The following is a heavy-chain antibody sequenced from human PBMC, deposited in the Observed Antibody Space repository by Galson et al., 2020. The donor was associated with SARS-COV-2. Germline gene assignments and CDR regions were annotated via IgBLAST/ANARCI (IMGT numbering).Heavy chain of an antibody. CDR3: ARLPVVRGVDY. Sequence: ASETLSLTCTASGGTINIYSWRWIRQPPGKGLEWIGYIYYGGKTNYNPSLKNRVTISVNTSKSQFSLTLSSVTAADTAMYYCARLPVVRGVDYWGQGIPVTVSS. J-gene: IGHJ4*02. CDR1: GGTINIYS. V-gene: IGHV4-59*01. CDR2: IYYGGKT. D-gene: IGHD3-10*01.